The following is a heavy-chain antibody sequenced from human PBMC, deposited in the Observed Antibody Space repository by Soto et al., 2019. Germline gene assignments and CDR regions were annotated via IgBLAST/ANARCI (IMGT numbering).Heavy chain of an antibody. CDR3: AGTSSQNYYFDY. CDR1: GDSIRSYS. CDR2: IHYNGNT. D-gene: IGHD2-2*01. Sequence: SETLSLTCTVSGDSIRSYSWTWIRQPPGKGLEWIGNIHYNGNTKYSPSLKSRVTMSVDTSKNQFSLKLSSVTAADTAVYYCAGTSSQNYYFDYWGQGTLVTVSS. J-gene: IGHJ4*02. V-gene: IGHV4-59*01.